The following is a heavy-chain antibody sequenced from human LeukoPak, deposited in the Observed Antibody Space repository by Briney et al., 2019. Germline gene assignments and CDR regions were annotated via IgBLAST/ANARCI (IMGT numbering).Heavy chain of an antibody. CDR1: GFTFDNYA. V-gene: IGHV3-23*01. J-gene: IGHJ4*02. D-gene: IGHD7-27*01. CDR3: ASEDNWGSSY. Sequence: GGSLRLSCAASGFTFDNYAMTWVRQAPGRGLEWISTISGSDYTTYYADSVKGRFTISRDNSKNTLSLQMNSLRAEDTAVYYCASEDNWGSSYWGQGILVTVSS. CDR2: ISGSDYTT.